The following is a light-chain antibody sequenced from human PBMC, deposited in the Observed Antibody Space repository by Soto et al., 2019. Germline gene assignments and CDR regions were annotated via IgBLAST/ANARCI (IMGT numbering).Light chain of an antibody. CDR3: QQYGSSTWA. J-gene: IGKJ1*01. Sequence: IVLTQSPGTLPLSPGERATLSCRASQSVSSSYLAWYQQKPGQAPRLLIYGASSRATGIPDRFSGSGSGTDFTLTISRLEPEDFAVYYCQQYGSSTWAFGQGTKVEIK. V-gene: IGKV3-20*01. CDR1: QSVSSSY. CDR2: GAS.